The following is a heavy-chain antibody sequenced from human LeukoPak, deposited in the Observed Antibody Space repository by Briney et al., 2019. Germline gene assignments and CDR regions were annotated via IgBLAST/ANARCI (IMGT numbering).Heavy chain of an antibody. CDR3: ARDSQVVPAAMGY. J-gene: IGHJ4*02. D-gene: IGHD2-2*01. CDR2: IIPIFGTA. V-gene: IGHV1-69*05. CDR1: GGTFSSYA. Sequence: SVKVSCKASGGTFSSYAISWVRQAPGQGLEWMGGIIPIFGTANYAQKFQGRVTITTDESTSTAYMELSSLRSEDTAVYYCARDSQVVPAAMGYCGQGTLVTVSS.